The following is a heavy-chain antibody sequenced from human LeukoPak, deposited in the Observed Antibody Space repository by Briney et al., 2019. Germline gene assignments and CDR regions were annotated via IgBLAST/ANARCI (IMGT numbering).Heavy chain of an antibody. Sequence: ASVKVSCKASGYTFTGYYMHWVRQAPGQGLEWMGRINPNSGGTNYAQKFQGRVTMTRDTFISTAYMELSRLRSDDTAVYYCAREARYSRHNWFDPWGQGTLVTVSS. CDR3: AREARYSRHNWFDP. D-gene: IGHD3-9*01. CDR2: INPNSGGT. J-gene: IGHJ5*02. CDR1: GYTFTGYY. V-gene: IGHV1-2*06.